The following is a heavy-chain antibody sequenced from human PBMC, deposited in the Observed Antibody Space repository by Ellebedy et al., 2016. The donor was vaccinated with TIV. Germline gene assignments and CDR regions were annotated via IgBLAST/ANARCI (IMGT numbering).Heavy chain of an antibody. CDR3: AHRRTISGSWNFGYFDY. Sequence: SGPTLVKPTQTLTLTCTFSGFSLITSGMGVGWIRQPPGKALEWLAFVYWDDDNRYNPFLRSRPTVTKDTSKNQVVLTVANVDPMDTATYFCAHRRTISGSWNFGYFDYWGQGILVTVSS. J-gene: IGHJ4*02. D-gene: IGHD1-26*01. CDR2: VYWDDDN. V-gene: IGHV2-5*02. CDR1: GFSLITSGMG.